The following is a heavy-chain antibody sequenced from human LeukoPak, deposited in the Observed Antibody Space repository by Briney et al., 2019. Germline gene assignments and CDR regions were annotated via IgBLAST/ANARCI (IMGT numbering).Heavy chain of an antibody. D-gene: IGHD3-10*01. CDR2: IYSGGRT. J-gene: IGHJ6*02. V-gene: IGHV3-53*01. Sequence: GGSLRLSCVASGLTVRSNYMSWVRQAPGKGLEWVSVIYSGGRTYYADAVKGRFTMSRDNSKSTVYLQMNSLTAEDTAVYYCARDFETGGYYYYGMDVWGQGTTVTVSS. CDR1: GLTVRSNY. CDR3: ARDFETGGYYYYGMDV.